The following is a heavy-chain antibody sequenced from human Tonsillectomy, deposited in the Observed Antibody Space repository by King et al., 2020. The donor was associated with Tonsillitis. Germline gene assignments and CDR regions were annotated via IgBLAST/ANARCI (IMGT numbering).Heavy chain of an antibody. Sequence: QLVQSGAEVKKPGSSVKVSCKASGGTFSSYAISWVRQAPGQGLEWMGGLIPLFGTANYAQKFQGRITIIADESTRTAYMELSSLRSEDTAVYYCARDYYDSSGYLFDYWGQGILVTVSS. J-gene: IGHJ4*02. D-gene: IGHD3-22*01. CDR2: LIPLFGTA. CDR1: GGTFSSYA. V-gene: IGHV1-69*01. CDR3: ARDYYDSSGYLFDY.